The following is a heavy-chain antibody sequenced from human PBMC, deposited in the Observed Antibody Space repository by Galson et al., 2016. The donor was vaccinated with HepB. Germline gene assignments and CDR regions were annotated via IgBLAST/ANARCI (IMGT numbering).Heavy chain of an antibody. Sequence: SLRLSCAASGFTFSSYAMDWVRQAPGGGLEWVAAIGGNGSPTYYADSVRGRSSISRDNSKNTLYLQMNSLRAEDTALYYCARGGGHGFFDYWGQGTQVTVSS. CDR2: IGGNGSPT. J-gene: IGHJ4*02. CDR3: ARGGGHGFFDY. D-gene: IGHD3-10*01. CDR1: GFTFSSYA. V-gene: IGHV3-23*01.